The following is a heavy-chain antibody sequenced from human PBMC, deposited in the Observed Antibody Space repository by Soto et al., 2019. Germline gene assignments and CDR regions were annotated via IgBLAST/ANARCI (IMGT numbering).Heavy chain of an antibody. V-gene: IGHV3-7*01. D-gene: IGHD1-26*01. CDR2: INPGGSEK. CDR3: VGWGALDGPLNV. CDR1: GFTFSSYA. J-gene: IGHJ6*04. Sequence: GGSLRLSCAASGFTFSSYAMSWVRQAPGKGLEWAAHINPGGSEKYYVDSTRGRFTMSRDNARNSLFLQMNSLSVEDTAVYYCVGWGALDGPLNVWGKGTTVTVSS.